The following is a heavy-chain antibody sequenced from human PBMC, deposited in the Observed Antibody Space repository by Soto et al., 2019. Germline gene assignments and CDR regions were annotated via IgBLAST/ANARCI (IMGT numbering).Heavy chain of an antibody. CDR2: IYYSGST. CDR3: ARERPDGSRLDP. V-gene: IGHV4-39*02. Sequence: PSETLYLTCTVCGDSIRRCAYDWGWIRQPPGKGLEWAGTIYYSGSTYYNPPLKSRVTISVYTSKNQFSLKLSSVTAAVSAVYYCARERPDGSRLDPWGQGTLVTVSS. J-gene: IGHJ5*02. CDR1: GDSIRRCAYD. D-gene: IGHD6-13*01.